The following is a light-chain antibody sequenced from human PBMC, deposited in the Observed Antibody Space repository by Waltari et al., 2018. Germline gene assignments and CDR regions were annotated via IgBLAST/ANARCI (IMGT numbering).Light chain of an antibody. V-gene: IGLV2-23*02. CDR3: CSDAGSSTYVV. Sequence: QSALTQPASVSGSPGQSITISCTGTSSDVGAYNYVSWYQQHPGKAPNRMIYDVSKRPLGVSSRFAGSKSGNTASLTVSGLQAEDEADYYCCSDAGSSTYVVVGGGTKLTVL. J-gene: IGLJ2*01. CDR2: DVS. CDR1: SSDVGAYNY.